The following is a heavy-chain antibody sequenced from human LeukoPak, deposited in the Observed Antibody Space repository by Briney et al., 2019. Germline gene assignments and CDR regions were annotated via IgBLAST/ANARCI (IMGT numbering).Heavy chain of an antibody. CDR3: ARDREYYDSSGLFDY. Sequence: ASVKVSCKASGYTFTGYYMHWVREAPGQALEWMGWINPNSGGTNYAQKFQGRVTMTRDTSISTAYMELSRLRSDDTAVYYCARDREYYDSSGLFDYWGQGTLVTVFS. J-gene: IGHJ4*02. D-gene: IGHD3-22*01. CDR2: INPNSGGT. CDR1: GYTFTGYY. V-gene: IGHV1-2*02.